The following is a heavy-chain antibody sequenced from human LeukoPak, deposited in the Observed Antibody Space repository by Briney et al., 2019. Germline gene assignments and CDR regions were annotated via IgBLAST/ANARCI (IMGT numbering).Heavy chain of an antibody. Sequence: SVKVSCKASRDTFDSYSISWVRQAPGQGLEWMGGTIPMFGSANYAQKLQGRVTITTDQSTTTAYMELSSLSPEDTAVYYCARVGRSRGSLPNSYYYMDVWDKGTTVTVSS. D-gene: IGHD2-15*01. J-gene: IGHJ6*03. CDR1: RDTFDSYS. CDR3: ARVGRSRGSLPNSYYYMDV. V-gene: IGHV1-69*05. CDR2: TIPMFGSA.